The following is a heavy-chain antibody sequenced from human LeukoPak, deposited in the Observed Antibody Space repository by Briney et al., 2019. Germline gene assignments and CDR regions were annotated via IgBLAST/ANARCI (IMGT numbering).Heavy chain of an antibody. CDR2: INHSGST. CDR1: GGSFSDYY. J-gene: IGHJ3*02. V-gene: IGHV4-34*01. D-gene: IGHD3-10*01. CDR3: ARLHYYDAFDI. Sequence: SETLSLTCAVYGGSFSDYYWSWIRQPPGKGLEWIGEINHSGSTNYNPSLKSRVTISVDTSKNQFSLKLSSVTAADTAVYYCARLHYYDAFDIWGQGTMVTVSS.